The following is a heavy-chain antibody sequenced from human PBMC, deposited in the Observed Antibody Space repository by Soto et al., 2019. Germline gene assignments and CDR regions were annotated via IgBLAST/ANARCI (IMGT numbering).Heavy chain of an antibody. CDR3: ARLPQDYCTNGVCYRDFFDY. CDR1: GFTFSSYA. Sequence: GESLSLSCAASGFTFSSYAMHWVRQAPGKGLEWVAVISYDGSNKYYADSVNGRFTISRDNSKNTLYQQMNSLRAEDTAVYHCARLPQDYCTNGVCYRDFFDYGGQGTLVPVSS. V-gene: IGHV3-30-3*01. J-gene: IGHJ4*02. D-gene: IGHD2-8*01. CDR2: ISYDGSNK.